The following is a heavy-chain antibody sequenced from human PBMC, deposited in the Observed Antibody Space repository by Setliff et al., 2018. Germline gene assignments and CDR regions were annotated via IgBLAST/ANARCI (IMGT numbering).Heavy chain of an antibody. Sequence: SETLSLTCTVSGDSISGDYWSWIRQPPGKGLEWIGFIHYSGSTNYNPSLKSRVTISLDTPKNQFSLRLSSVTAADTAVYYCARHVKVATEYFDCWGQGTLVTVSS. V-gene: IGHV4-59*01. CDR3: ARHVKVATEYFDC. D-gene: IGHD5-12*01. J-gene: IGHJ4*02. CDR2: IHYSGST. CDR1: GDSISGDY.